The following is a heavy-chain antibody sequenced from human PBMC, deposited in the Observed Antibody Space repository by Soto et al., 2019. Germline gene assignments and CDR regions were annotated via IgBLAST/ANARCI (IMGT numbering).Heavy chain of an antibody. CDR1: GFIFGSYT. CDR3: ATGNGWQLN. V-gene: IGHV3-48*02. D-gene: IGHD6-19*01. Sequence: GGSLRLSCAASGFIFGSYTMNWVRQAPGKGLEWVSSISSSSFTLYYADSVKGRFSISRDNAKNSLYLQMNSLRDEDTAVYYCATGNGWQLNWGQGTLVTVSS. CDR2: ISSSSFTL. J-gene: IGHJ4*02.